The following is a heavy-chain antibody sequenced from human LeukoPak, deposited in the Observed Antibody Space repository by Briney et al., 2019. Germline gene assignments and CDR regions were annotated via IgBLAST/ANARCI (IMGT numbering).Heavy chain of an antibody. V-gene: IGHV3-30-3*01. CDR3: ARALDGLGDSPDY. CDR2: ISYDGSNK. D-gene: IGHD2-21*02. J-gene: IGHJ4*02. CDR1: GFTFSSYA. Sequence: GGSLRLSCAASGFTFSSYAMHWVRQALGKGLEWVAVISYDGSNKYYADSVKGRFTISRDNSKNTLYLQMNSLRAEDTAVYYCARALDGLGDSPDYWGQGTLVTVSS.